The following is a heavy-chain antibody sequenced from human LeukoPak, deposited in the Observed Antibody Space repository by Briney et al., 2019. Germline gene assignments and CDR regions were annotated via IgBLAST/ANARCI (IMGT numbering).Heavy chain of an antibody. Sequence: PGRSLRLSCAASGFTFSSYAMHWVRQAPGKGLEGVAVISYDGSNKYYADPVKGRFTISRDNSKNTLYLQMNSLRAEDTAVYYCARQVFYTAMGTHFDYWGQGTLVTVSS. CDR2: ISYDGSNK. CDR3: ARQVFYTAMGTHFDY. J-gene: IGHJ4*02. D-gene: IGHD5-18*01. V-gene: IGHV3-30*04. CDR1: GFTFSSYA.